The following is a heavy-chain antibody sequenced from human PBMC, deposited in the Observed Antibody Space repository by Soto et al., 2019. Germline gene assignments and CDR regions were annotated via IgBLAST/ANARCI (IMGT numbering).Heavy chain of an antibody. Sequence: PGGSLRLSCAAPGFTFSDYYMSWIRQAPGKGLDWVAYISSSSRTTKYGNSVKGRFTISRDNAKNSLFLQMNSLRGEDTAVYYCARDVYRYSSSSPEDVWGQGTTVTVSS. J-gene: IGHJ6*02. D-gene: IGHD6-6*01. V-gene: IGHV3-11*06. CDR1: GFTFSDYY. CDR3: ARDVYRYSSSSPEDV. CDR2: ISSSSRTT.